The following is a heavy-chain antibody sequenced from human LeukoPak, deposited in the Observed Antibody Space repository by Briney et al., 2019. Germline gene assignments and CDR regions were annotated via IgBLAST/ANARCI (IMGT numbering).Heavy chain of an antibody. V-gene: IGHV5-51*01. CDR1: GYSFTTYW. Sequence: GESLKISCKGSGYSFTTYWIAWVRQMPGRGLEWMGIISPDDSDIRYSPSFQGHVTISADKYISTAYLQWSSLQASDTAMYYCARHEGSGSYYSYWGQGTLVTVSS. D-gene: IGHD1-26*01. J-gene: IGHJ4*02. CDR2: ISPDDSDI. CDR3: ARHEGSGSYYSY.